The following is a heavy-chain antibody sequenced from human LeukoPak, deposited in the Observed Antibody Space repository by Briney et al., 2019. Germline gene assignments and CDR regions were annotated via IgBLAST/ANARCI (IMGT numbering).Heavy chain of an antibody. CDR2: IYSGGST. V-gene: IGHV3-66*01. CDR1: GFTFSSYA. D-gene: IGHD5/OR15-5a*01. Sequence: GGSLRLSCAASGFTFSSYAMSWVRQAPGKGLEWVSIIYSGGSTYYVDSVKGKFTISRDNSKNTLYLQMNSLRAEDTAVYYCARDAGIYDPYFDYWGQGTLVTVSS. CDR3: ARDAGIYDPYFDY. J-gene: IGHJ4*02.